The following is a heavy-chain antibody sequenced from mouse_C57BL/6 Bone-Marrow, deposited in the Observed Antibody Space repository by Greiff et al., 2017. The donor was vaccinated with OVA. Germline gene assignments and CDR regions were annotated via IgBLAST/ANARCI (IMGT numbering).Heavy chain of an antibody. CDR1: GFSFNTYA. Sequence: GGGLVQPKGSLKLSCAASGFSFNTYAMNWVRQAPGKGLEWVARIRSKSNNYATYYADSVKDRFTISRDDSESMLYLQMNNLKTEDTAMYYCVRGRGPYYAMDYWGQGTSVTVSS. CDR3: VRGRGPYYAMDY. D-gene: IGHD1-1*01. CDR2: IRSKSNNYAT. V-gene: IGHV10-1*01. J-gene: IGHJ4*01.